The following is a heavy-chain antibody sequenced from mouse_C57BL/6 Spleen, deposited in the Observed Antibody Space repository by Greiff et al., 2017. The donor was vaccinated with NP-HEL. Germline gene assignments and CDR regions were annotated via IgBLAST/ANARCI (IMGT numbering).Heavy chain of an antibody. CDR2: IDPSDSYT. Sequence: QVQLQQPGAELVKPGASVKLSCKASGYTFTSYWMQWVKQRPGQGLEWIGEIDPSDSYTNYNQKFKGKATLTVDTSSSTAYMQLSSLTSEDSAVYYCARGKRGYYFDYWGQGTTLTVSS. CDR3: ARGKRGYYFDY. V-gene: IGHV1-50*01. J-gene: IGHJ2*01. CDR1: GYTFTSYW.